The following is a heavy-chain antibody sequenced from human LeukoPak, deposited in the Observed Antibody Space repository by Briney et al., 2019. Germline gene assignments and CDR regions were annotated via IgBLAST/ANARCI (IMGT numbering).Heavy chain of an antibody. CDR3: ARDSGSSWYTSSAGYFDY. V-gene: IGHV4-4*07. Sequence: PSETLSLTCTVSGGSISSYYWSWIRQPAGKGLEWIGRIYTSGSTNYNPSLKSRVTMSVDTSKNQFSLKLSSVTAADTAVYYCARDSGSSWYTSSAGYFDYWGQGTLVTVSS. CDR1: GGSISSYY. D-gene: IGHD6-13*01. CDR2: IYTSGST. J-gene: IGHJ4*02.